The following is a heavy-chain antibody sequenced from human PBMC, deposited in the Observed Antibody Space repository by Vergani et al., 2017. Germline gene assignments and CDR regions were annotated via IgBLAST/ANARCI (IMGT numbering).Heavy chain of an antibody. CDR3: AKDLAVGVVPPTNFDY. D-gene: IGHD3-3*01. CDR2: ISGSGGST. CDR1: GFTFSSYA. V-gene: IGHV3-23*01. Sequence: EVQLLESGGGLVQPGGSLRLSCAASGFTFSSYAMSWVRQAPGKGLEWVSAISGSGGSTYYADSVKGRFTISRDNSKNTLYLQMNSLRAEDTAVYYCAKDLAVGVVPPTNFDYWGQGTLVTVSS. J-gene: IGHJ4*02.